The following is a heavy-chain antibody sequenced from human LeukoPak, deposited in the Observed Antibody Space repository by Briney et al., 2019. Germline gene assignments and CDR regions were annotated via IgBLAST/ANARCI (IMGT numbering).Heavy chain of an antibody. Sequence: WVTLTLTCTVSGGSISSYYWSWIRQPPGKGLEWIGYIYYSGSTNYNPSLKSRVTISVDTSKNQFSLKLSYVTAADTAVYYCARGGGKWELLFDYWGQGTLVTVSS. CDR2: IYYSGST. J-gene: IGHJ4*02. CDR1: GGSISSYY. V-gene: IGHV4-59*01. D-gene: IGHD1-26*01. CDR3: ARGGGKWELLFDY.